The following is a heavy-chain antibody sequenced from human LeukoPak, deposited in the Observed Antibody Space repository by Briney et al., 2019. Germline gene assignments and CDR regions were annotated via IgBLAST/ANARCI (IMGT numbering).Heavy chain of an antibody. V-gene: IGHV3-48*03. J-gene: IGHJ4*02. CDR3: ARDPYYGDYVV. CDR1: GFTFSSYE. D-gene: IGHD4-17*01. CDR2: ISSSGSTI. Sequence: GGSLRLSCAASGFTFSSYEMNWVRQAPGKGLEWVSYISSSGSTIYYADSVKGRFTISRDNAKNSLYLQMNSLRAEDTAVYYCARDPYYGDYVVWGQGALVTVSS.